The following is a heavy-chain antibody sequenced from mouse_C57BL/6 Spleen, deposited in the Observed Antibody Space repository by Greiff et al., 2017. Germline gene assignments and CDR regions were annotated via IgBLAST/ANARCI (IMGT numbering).Heavy chain of an antibody. CDR2: ISSGSSTI. J-gene: IGHJ3*01. Sequence: DVKLVESGGGLVKPGGSLKLSCAASGFTFSDYGMHWVRQAPEKGLEWVAYISSGSSTIYYADTVKGRFTISRDNAKNTLFLQMTSLRSEDTAMYYCANSYYSNYGAWFAYWGQGTLVTVSA. CDR3: ANSYYSNYGAWFAY. V-gene: IGHV5-17*01. CDR1: GFTFSDYG. D-gene: IGHD2-5*01.